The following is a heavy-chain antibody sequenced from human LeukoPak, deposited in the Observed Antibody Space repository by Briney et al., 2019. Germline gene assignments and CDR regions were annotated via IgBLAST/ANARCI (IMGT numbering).Heavy chain of an antibody. Sequence: PGGSLRLSCAASGFSFSSYWMSWLRPAPGQGLEGVANIKQDGSEKYYVDSVKGRFTISRDNAKNSLYLQMNSLRAEDTAVYYCAVGYSSTWYHFEYWGQGTLVTVSS. J-gene: IGHJ4*02. CDR1: GFSFSSYW. V-gene: IGHV3-7*03. CDR2: IKQDGSEK. D-gene: IGHD6-13*01. CDR3: AVGYSSTWYHFEY.